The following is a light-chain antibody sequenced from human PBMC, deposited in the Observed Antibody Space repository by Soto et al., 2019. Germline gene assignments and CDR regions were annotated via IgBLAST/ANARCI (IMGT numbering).Light chain of an antibody. CDR1: SSNIGTGYD. Sequence: QSVLTQPPSVSGAPGQRVTIPCTGSSSNIGTGYDVQWYQQIPGTAPKLLIHGNTNRPSGVPDRFSASKSGTSASLAITGLQVEDEADYFCQSYDSSLNDWVFGGGTKLTVL. J-gene: IGLJ3*02. CDR3: QSYDSSLNDWV. V-gene: IGLV1-40*01. CDR2: GNT.